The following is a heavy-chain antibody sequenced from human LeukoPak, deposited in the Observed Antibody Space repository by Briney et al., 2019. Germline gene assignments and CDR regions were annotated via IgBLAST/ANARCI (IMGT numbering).Heavy chain of an antibody. J-gene: IGHJ4*02. CDR2: INGSGDRT. CDR1: GFTFSSYA. D-gene: IGHD1-14*01. CDR3: AKPARTDYADY. Sequence: PGGSLRLSCVASGFTFSSYAMNWVRQAPGKGLEWVSSINGSGDRTYYADSVKGRFTISRDNSKNTLHLQMNSLRAEDTAVYYCAKPARTDYADYWGQGTLVTVSS. V-gene: IGHV3-23*01.